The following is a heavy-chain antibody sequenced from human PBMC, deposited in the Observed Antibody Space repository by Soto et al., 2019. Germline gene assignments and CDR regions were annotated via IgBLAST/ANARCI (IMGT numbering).Heavy chain of an antibody. J-gene: IGHJ4*02. CDR1: GFSFSSTW. CDR3: FNVAFGY. Sequence: EVQLVESGGGLVQPGGSLRLSCTASGFSFSSTWMSWVRQAPGKGPEWVANINQDGSEKYCADSVKGRFIISRDNAKNSLYLQMDSLRVEDTALYYCFNVAFGYWGRGTLVTVSS. V-gene: IGHV3-7*01. CDR2: INQDGSEK.